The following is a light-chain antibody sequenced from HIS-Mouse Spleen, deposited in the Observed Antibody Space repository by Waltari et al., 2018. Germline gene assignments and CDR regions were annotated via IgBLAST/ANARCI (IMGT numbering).Light chain of an antibody. CDR2: DVS. CDR3: SSYTSSSTLV. CDR1: SSDVGGYNY. V-gene: IGLV2-14*03. J-gene: IGLJ1*01. Sequence: QSALTQPASVSGSPGQSITISCPGTSSDVGGYNYVSWYQQHPDKAPKLMIYDVSNRPSGVSNRFSGSKSGNTASLTISGLQAEDEADYYCSSYTSSSTLVFGTGTKVTVL.